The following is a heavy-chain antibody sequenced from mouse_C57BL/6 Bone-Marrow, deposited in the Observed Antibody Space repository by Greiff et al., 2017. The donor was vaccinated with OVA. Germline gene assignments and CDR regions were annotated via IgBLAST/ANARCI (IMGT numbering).Heavy chain of an antibody. J-gene: IGHJ3*01. Sequence: EVQGVESGGGLVQPGGSLSLSCAASGFTFTDYYMSWVRQPPGKALEWLGFIRNKANGYTTEYSASVKGWFTISRDNSQSILYLQMNALRAEDSATYYCARYDYYGSSFAYWGQGTLVTVSA. CDR3: ARYDYYGSSFAY. CDR2: IRNKANGYTT. CDR1: GFTFTDYY. D-gene: IGHD1-1*01. V-gene: IGHV7-3*01.